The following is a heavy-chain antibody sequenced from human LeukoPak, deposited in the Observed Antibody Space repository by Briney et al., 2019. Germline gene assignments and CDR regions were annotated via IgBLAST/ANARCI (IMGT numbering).Heavy chain of an antibody. J-gene: IGHJ6*02. CDR3: ARDDHLRWTDYYYGMDV. D-gene: IGHD4-23*01. CDR1: GFTFSSYS. Sequence: PGGSLRLSCAASGFTFSSYSMNWVRQAPGKGLEWVSYISSSSSTIYYADSVKGRFTISRDNAKNSLYLQMNSLRAEDTAVYYCARDDHLRWTDYYYGMDVWGQGTTVTVSS. CDR2: ISSSSSTI. V-gene: IGHV3-48*04.